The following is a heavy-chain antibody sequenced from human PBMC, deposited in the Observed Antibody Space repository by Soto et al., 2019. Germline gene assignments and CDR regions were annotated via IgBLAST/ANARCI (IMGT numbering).Heavy chain of an antibody. CDR3: AKDSGYSNHPSYYYYGLDV. CDR2: ISWDGGST. V-gene: IGHV3-43*01. D-gene: IGHD4-4*01. CDR1: GFTFDDYT. Sequence: GGSLRLSCAASGFTFDDYTMHWVRQAPGKGLEWVSLISWDGGSTYYADSVKGRFTISRDNSKNSLYLQMNSLRTEDTALYYCAKDSGYSNHPSYYYYGLDVWGKGTMVTVSS. J-gene: IGHJ6*04.